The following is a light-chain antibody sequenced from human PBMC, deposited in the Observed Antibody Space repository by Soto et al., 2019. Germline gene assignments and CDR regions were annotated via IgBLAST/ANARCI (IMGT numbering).Light chain of an antibody. CDR3: QQRSNWPIT. V-gene: IGKV3-11*01. J-gene: IGKJ5*01. CDR1: QSVSRY. Sequence: EIVLTQSPATLSVSPGERVTLSCRASQSVSRYLAWYQQKPGQGPRLLIYDASNRATGIPDRFSGSGSGTDFTLTISSLEPEDFAVYYCQQRSNWPITFGQGTRLEIK. CDR2: DAS.